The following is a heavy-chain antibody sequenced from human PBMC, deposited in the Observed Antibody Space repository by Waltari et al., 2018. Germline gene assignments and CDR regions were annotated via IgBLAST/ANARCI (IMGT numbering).Heavy chain of an antibody. D-gene: IGHD3-3*01. CDR3: ARAREQNYDFWNGYSFYFDH. Sequence: EVQLVQSGGGLVQPGGSLTVSCEVSGFTFRNYWMHWVRQAPGKGLVWVSRINTDGNSVTYADSVRGRFTISRDNAKNSLFLQMKSLRAEDTAVYYCARAREQNYDFWNGYSFYFDHWGQGALVTVSS. CDR1: GFTFRNYW. J-gene: IGHJ4*02. CDR2: INTDGNSV. V-gene: IGHV3-74*03.